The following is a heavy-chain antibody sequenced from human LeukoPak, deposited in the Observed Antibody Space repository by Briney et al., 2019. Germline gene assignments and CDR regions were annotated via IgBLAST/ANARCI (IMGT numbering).Heavy chain of an antibody. CDR2: IKQDGSEK. V-gene: IGHV3-7*03. J-gene: IGHJ4*02. Sequence: GGSLRLSCAASGFTFSTYWMSWVRQAPGKGLEWVANIKQDGSEKYYVDSVKGRFTISRDNAKNSLYLQMNSLRAEDTDVYYCAFGGRYFFDYWGQGTLVTVSS. CDR1: GFTFSTYW. D-gene: IGHD3-10*01. CDR3: AFGGRYFFDY.